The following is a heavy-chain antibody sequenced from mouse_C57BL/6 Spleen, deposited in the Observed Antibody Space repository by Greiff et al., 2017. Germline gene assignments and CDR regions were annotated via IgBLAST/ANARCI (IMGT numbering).Heavy chain of an antibody. CDR2: INPNNGGT. Sequence: SGYTFTDYYMNWVKQSHGKSLEWIGDINPNNGGTSYNQKFKGKATLTVDKSSSTAYMELRSLTSEDSAVYYCARSGANFDYWGQGTTLTVSS. J-gene: IGHJ2*01. D-gene: IGHD3-1*01. CDR3: ARSGANFDY. V-gene: IGHV1-26*01. CDR1: GYTFTDYY.